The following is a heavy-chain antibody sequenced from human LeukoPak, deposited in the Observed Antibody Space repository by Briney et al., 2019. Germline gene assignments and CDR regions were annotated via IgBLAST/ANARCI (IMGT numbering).Heavy chain of an antibody. V-gene: IGHV3-30*18. D-gene: IGHD6-19*01. CDR1: GFTFSNYG. CDR2: ISYDGRNT. J-gene: IGHJ5*02. Sequence: GGSPRLSCAASGFTFSNYGMHWVRQAPGKGLEWVAVISYDGRNTYYSDSVKSRFIISRDNPKNTLNLQMNSLRAEDTAVYYCAKDSGIAVTATHSWFDPWGQGTLVIVSS. CDR3: AKDSGIAVTATHSWFDP.